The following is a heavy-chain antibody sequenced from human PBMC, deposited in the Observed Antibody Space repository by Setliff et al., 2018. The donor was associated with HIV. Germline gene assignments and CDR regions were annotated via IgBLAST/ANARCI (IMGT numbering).Heavy chain of an antibody. Sequence: ASVKVSCKASGYTFTSYGITWVRQAPGQGLDWMGWISAYNGNTNYAQKFQGRVTMTTDTTTSTAYMELRSLRSDDTAVYYCARDLIDEETRRFDYWGQGTLVTVSS. CDR3: ARDLIDEETRRFDY. V-gene: IGHV1-18*01. CDR2: ISAYNGNT. J-gene: IGHJ4*02. D-gene: IGHD2-8*01. CDR1: GYTFTSYG.